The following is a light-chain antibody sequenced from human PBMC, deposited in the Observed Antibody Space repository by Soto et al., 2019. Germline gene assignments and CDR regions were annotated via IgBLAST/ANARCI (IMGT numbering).Light chain of an antibody. CDR1: QSISFY. CDR2: AAS. Sequence: IQMSQSPCSLSASVGDRVTIACRASQSISFYLNWYQQKPGNAPKVMIYAASNLQTGVPSRFSGSGSGTDFTLTINSLQPEDFATYSCQQSYSTLITLGQGTRLEIK. CDR3: QQSYSTLIT. V-gene: IGKV1-39*01. J-gene: IGKJ5*01.